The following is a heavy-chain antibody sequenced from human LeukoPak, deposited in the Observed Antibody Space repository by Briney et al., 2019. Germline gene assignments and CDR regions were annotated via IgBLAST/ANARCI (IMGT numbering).Heavy chain of an antibody. CDR3: ARESRVQLWLAGGAFDI. J-gene: IGHJ3*02. Sequence: PGGSLRLSCAASGFTFSSYAMHWVRQAPGKGLEWVAVISYDGSNKYYADSVKGRFTISRDNSKNTLYLQMNSLRAEDTAVYYCARESRVQLWLAGGAFDIWGQGTMVTVSS. CDR1: GFTFSSYA. V-gene: IGHV3-30*04. D-gene: IGHD5-18*01. CDR2: ISYDGSNK.